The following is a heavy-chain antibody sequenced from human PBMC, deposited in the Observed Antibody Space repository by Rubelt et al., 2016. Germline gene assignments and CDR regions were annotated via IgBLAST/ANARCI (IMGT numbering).Heavy chain of an antibody. V-gene: IGHV4-34*01. CDR2: INHSGST. CDR1: GGSFSGYY. Sequence: QVQLQQWGAGLLKPSETLSLTCAVYGGSFSGYYWSWIRQPPGKGLEWIGEINHSGSTNYNPSLKSRVTLSVDTAKNQFSLKLSSGTAADTAVYYCARGRRGSSSWLGRDYYGMDVWGQGTTVTVSS. D-gene: IGHD6-13*01. CDR3: ARGRRGSSSWLGRDYYGMDV. J-gene: IGHJ6*02.